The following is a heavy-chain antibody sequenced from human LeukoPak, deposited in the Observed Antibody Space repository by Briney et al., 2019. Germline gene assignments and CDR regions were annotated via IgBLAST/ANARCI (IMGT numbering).Heavy chain of an antibody. J-gene: IGHJ4*02. V-gene: IGHV5-51*01. D-gene: IGHD2-21*02. Sequence: GESLQISCKGSGYSFTSYWIGWVRQMPGKGLEWMGIIYPGDSDTRYSPSFQGQVTISADKSISTAYLQWSSLKASDTAMYYCARHPYCGGDCYPTNFDYWGQGTLVTVSS. CDR2: IYPGDSDT. CDR3: ARHPYCGGDCYPTNFDY. CDR1: GYSFTSYW.